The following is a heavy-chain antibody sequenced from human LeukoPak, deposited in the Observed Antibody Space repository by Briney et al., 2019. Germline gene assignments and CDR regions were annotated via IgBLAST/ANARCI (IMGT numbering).Heavy chain of an antibody. CDR3: AKDLNYGDLFYS. D-gene: IGHD4-17*01. Sequence: GGTLRLSRAASGFTYSKCGTHCVREAPGKGLEGVALIRNDGRNKYYGYSVKGRFTISRDNYRNTLYLQMNSLRPEDTAVYYCAKDLNYGDLFYSWGQGTLVTVSS. V-gene: IGHV3-30*02. CDR1: GFTYSKCG. CDR2: IRNDGRNK. J-gene: IGHJ4*02.